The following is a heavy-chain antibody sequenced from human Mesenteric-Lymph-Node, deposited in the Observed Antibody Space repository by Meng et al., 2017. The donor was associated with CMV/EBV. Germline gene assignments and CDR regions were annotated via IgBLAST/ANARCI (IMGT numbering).Heavy chain of an antibody. Sequence: SLKISCTASGFSFDDYAMHWVRQTPGKGLEWVSGICWDNNNIDYVDSVKGRFTISRDNAKNSLYLQMNSLRPEDTALYYCVKGISTVTFYGMDVWGQGTTVTVSS. D-gene: IGHD4-11*01. V-gene: IGHV3-9*01. CDR3: VKGISTVTFYGMDV. CDR2: ICWDNNNI. CDR1: GFSFDDYA. J-gene: IGHJ6*02.